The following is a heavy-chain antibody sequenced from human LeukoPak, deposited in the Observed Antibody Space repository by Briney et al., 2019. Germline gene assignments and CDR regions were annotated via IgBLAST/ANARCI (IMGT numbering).Heavy chain of an antibody. J-gene: IGHJ4*02. CDR3: AKWRVAAAASFDY. D-gene: IGHD6-13*01. V-gene: IGHV3-23*01. CDR2: ISGSGGST. Sequence: GGSVRLSCGASGFTFSSYAMSWVRQAPGKGLEWVSAISGSGGSTYYADSVKGRFTISRDNSKNTLYLQMNSLRAEDTAVYYCAKWRVAAAASFDYWGQGTLVTVSS. CDR1: GFTFSSYA.